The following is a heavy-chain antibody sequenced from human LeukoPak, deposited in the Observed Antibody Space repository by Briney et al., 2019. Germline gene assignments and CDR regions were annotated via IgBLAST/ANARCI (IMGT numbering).Heavy chain of an antibody. CDR2: IRSSGSAI. CDR1: GFTSSTYD. J-gene: IGHJ4*02. Sequence: RGSLRLSCAPSGFTSSTYDMSWVRQAPGAGLERISYIRSSGSAIYYADSVKGRFTISRDNAKNSLSLQMNSLRAEDTAVYYCARSYVDSDYYDCWGQGALVTVSS. D-gene: IGHD4-17*01. CDR3: ARSYVDSDYYDC. V-gene: IGHV3-48*03.